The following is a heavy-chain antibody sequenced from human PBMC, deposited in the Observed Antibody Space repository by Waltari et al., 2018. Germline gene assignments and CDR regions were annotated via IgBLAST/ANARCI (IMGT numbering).Heavy chain of an antibody. CDR1: GFNFRSYA. V-gene: IGHV3-23*01. J-gene: IGHJ4*02. CDR2: ISESDGRT. CDR3: AKAIRDGYNK. Sequence: EVQLLESGGGWVQPGGSLRLSCAASGFNFRSYAMSWVRQAPGKGLEWVSSISESDGRTYYADSVKGRFTISRDNSKNTLYLQMNSLRAEDTAVYYCAKAIRDGYNKWGQGTLVTVSS. D-gene: IGHD5-12*01.